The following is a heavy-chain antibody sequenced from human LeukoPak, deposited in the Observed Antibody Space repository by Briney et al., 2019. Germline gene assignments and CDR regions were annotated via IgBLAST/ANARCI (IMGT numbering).Heavy chain of an antibody. Sequence: GGSLRLSCAASGFTFSSYAMHWVRQAPGKGLEWVAMIWSDASNQYYADSVKGRFTISRDNSKNTLYLQMNSLRAEDTAVYYCANRMGYDYVWGSPNVASYDAFDIWGQGTMVTVSS. V-gene: IGHV3-30*02. CDR2: IWSDASNQ. J-gene: IGHJ3*02. D-gene: IGHD3-16*01. CDR1: GFTFSSYA. CDR3: ANRMGYDYVWGSPNVASYDAFDI.